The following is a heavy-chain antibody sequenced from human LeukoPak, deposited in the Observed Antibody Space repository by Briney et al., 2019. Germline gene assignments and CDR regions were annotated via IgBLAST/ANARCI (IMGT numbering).Heavy chain of an antibody. V-gene: IGHV4-39*07. D-gene: IGHD5-12*01. CDR2: IYYSGST. CDR1: GGSISSSSYY. J-gene: IGHJ6*03. CDR3: ARGPSGYASPRYYYYMDV. Sequence: SETLSLTCTVSGGSISSSSYYWGWIRQPPGKGLEWIGSIYYSGSTYYNPSLKSRVTISVDTSKNQFSLKLSSVTAADTAVYYCARGPSGYASPRYYYYMDVWGKGTTVTVSS.